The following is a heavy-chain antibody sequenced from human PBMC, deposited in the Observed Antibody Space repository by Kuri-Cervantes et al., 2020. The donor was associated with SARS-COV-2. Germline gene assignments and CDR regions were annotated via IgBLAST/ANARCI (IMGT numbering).Heavy chain of an antibody. CDR3: ARALANFWSGSDWYFDL. V-gene: IGHV4-4*07. Sequence: SETLSLTCTVSGGSISSYYWSWIRQPAGKGLEWIGRIYTSGSTNYNPSLKSRVTMSVDTSKNQFSLKLSSVTAADTAVYYCARALANFWSGSDWYFDLWGRGNLVNGSS. CDR1: GGSISSYY. J-gene: IGHJ2*01. D-gene: IGHD3-3*01. CDR2: IYTSGST.